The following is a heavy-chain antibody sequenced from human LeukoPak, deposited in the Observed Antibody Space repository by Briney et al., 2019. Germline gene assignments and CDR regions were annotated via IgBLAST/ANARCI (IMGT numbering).Heavy chain of an antibody. V-gene: IGHV4-59*01. Sequence: ASETLSLTCTVSGGSISSYYWNWIRQPPAKGLEWIGYIYYSGSTNYNPSLKSRVTISLDTSKNQFSLKLSSVTAADTAVYYCARQVSGSWAHGMDVWGQGTTVTVSS. D-gene: IGHD6-13*01. J-gene: IGHJ6*02. CDR3: ARQVSGSWAHGMDV. CDR2: IYYSGST. CDR1: GGSISSYY.